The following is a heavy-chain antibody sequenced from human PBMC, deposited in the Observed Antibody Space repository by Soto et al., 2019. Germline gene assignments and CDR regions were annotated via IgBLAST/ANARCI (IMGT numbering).Heavy chain of an antibody. V-gene: IGHV3-23*01. D-gene: IGHD3-3*01. J-gene: IGHJ4*02. CDR2: ISGSGGST. Sequence: GGSLRLSCAASGFTFSSYAMSWVRQAPGKGLEWVSAISGSGGSTYYADPVKGRFTISRGNSKNTLYLQMDSLRAEDTAVYYCATALIFGVVTPHFDYWGQGTLVTVSS. CDR1: GFTFSSYA. CDR3: ATALIFGVVTPHFDY.